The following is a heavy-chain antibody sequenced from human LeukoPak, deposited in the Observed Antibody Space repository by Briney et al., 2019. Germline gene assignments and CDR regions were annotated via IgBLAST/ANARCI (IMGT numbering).Heavy chain of an antibody. V-gene: IGHV4-30-4*01. CDR1: GCSISSGDYY. Sequence: PSETVSLTCTVSGCSISSGDYYWSWIRQPPEKSLEWIGYIYYSGSTYYNPSLKSRVTISVDTSKNQFSLKLSSVTAADTAVYYCARGWGWDYYGSGSYWFDPWGQGTLVTVSS. D-gene: IGHD3-10*01. J-gene: IGHJ5*02. CDR3: ARGWGWDYYGSGSYWFDP. CDR2: IYYSGST.